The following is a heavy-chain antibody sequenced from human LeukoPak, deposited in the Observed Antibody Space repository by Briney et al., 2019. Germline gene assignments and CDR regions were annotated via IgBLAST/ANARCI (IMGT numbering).Heavy chain of an antibody. D-gene: IGHD2-2*01. CDR2: IYPGVSDT. Sequence: GESLKISCKGSGYSFTSYWIGWVRQMPGKGLEWMGIIYPGVSDTRYSPSFQGQVTISADKSISTAYLQWSSLKASDTAMYYCARRYCSSTSCGYFDYWGQGTLVTVSS. V-gene: IGHV5-51*01. CDR3: ARRYCSSTSCGYFDY. CDR1: GYSFTSYW. J-gene: IGHJ4*02.